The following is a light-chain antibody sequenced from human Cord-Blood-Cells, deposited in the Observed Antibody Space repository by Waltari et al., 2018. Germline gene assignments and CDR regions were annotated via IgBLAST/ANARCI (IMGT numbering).Light chain of an antibody. J-gene: IGLJ3*02. CDR3: CSYAGSSTWV. Sequence: QSALTQPASVSGSPGQSITISCTGTSSDVWSYNLVSWYQQHPGKAPNLMIYEGSKRPSGVSNRFSGSKSGNTASLTISGLQAGDEADYYCCSYAGSSTWVFGGGTKLTVL. V-gene: IGLV2-23*01. CDR2: EGS. CDR1: SSDVWSYNL.